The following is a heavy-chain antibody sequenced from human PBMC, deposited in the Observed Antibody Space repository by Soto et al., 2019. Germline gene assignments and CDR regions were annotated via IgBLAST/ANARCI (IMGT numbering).Heavy chain of an antibody. CDR2: IYYSGST. Sequence: QVQLQESGPGLVKPSQTLSLTCTVSGGSISSGDYYWSWIRQHPGKGLEWIGYIYYSGSTYYNPALNSRVTXPXHXXKTQSSLKLNSVTAADTAVYYCARWWSGSRQGFDPWGQGTLVTVSS. CDR1: GGSISSGDYY. D-gene: IGHD3-3*01. J-gene: IGHJ5*02. V-gene: IGHV4-31*03. CDR3: ARWWSGSRQGFDP.